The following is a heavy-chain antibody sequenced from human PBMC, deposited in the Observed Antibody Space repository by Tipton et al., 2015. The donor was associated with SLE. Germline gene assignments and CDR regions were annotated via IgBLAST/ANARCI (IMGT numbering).Heavy chain of an antibody. CDR3: AGRRSLRTIVVVVAATRRRNWFDP. J-gene: IGHJ5*02. CDR2: INHSGST. D-gene: IGHD2-15*01. Sequence: TLSLTCAVYGGSFSGYYWSWIRQPPGKGLEWIGEINHSGSTNYNPSLKSRVTISVDTSKNHFSLKLSSATAADTAVYYCAGRRSLRTIVVVVAATRRRNWFDPWGQGTLVTVSS. V-gene: IGHV4-34*01. CDR1: GGSFSGYY.